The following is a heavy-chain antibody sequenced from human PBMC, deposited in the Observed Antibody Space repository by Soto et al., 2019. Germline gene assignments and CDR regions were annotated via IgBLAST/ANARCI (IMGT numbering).Heavy chain of an antibody. J-gene: IGHJ4*02. CDR3: ARSMFYSDGSNYSPSDY. CDR2: FYYTGSI. CDR1: GGSVSSGNYY. D-gene: IGHD3-22*01. Sequence: SETLSLTCTVSGGSVSSGNYYWSWIRQPPGEGLEWIGYFYYTGSINYNPSLKSRVTISIDASKNQFSLRLSSVTAADTAVYYCARSMFYSDGSNYSPSDYWGQGTLVTVSS. V-gene: IGHV4-61*01.